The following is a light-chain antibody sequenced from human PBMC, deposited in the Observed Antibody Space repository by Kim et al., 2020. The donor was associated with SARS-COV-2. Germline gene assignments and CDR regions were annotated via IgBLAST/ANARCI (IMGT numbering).Light chain of an antibody. Sequence: LPVSPGESATLACRGSQRIGTNLAWYQKQPGQPPRLLINDAATRATGVRARVSGSGSGTEFTLTISSLQSEDSAVYYCQQYVSWMFGQGTKVDIK. CDR3: QQYVSWM. J-gene: IGKJ1*01. V-gene: IGKV3-15*01. CDR2: DAA. CDR1: QRIGTN.